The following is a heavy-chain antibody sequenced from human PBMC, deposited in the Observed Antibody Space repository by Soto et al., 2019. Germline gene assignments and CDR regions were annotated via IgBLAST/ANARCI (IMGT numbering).Heavy chain of an antibody. CDR3: ARGLVPAAKTSLNDY. CDR2: ISDDGGST. V-gene: IGHV3-23*01. J-gene: IGHJ4*02. D-gene: IGHD2-2*01. Sequence: GGALRLSCAASGFTFNSYAMTWVRHAPGKGLEWVSTISDDGGSTYYADSVKGRFTISRDNSKKTLFLQMNSLRVEDTAVYYCARGLVPAAKTSLNDYWGQGTLVTVSS. CDR1: GFTFNSYA.